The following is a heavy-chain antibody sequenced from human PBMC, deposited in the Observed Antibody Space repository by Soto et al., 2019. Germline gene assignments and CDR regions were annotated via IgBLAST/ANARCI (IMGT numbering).Heavy chain of an antibody. CDR1: GYSFNTYA. CDR2: INAANGNT. V-gene: IGHV1-3*01. D-gene: IGHD3-16*02. CDR3: TRSAVRPSGGLIGPVDY. Sequence: QVQFVQSGAEGEKPGASVKVSCKASGYSFNTYALHWVRQAPGQRLEWMGWINAANGNTKYSQKFQGRVSITRDTSASTVYMELSGLRAEDTAVDYCTRSAVRPSGGLIGPVDYWGQGTLVTVPS. J-gene: IGHJ4*02.